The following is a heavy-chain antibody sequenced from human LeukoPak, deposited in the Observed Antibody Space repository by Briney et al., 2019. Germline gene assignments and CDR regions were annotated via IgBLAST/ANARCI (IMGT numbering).Heavy chain of an antibody. Sequence: GESLKISCKGSGYSFTTYWIARLRQMPGKGLEWMGIIYPGDSNTRYSPSFQGQVIISADKSISTAYLQWSSLKASDTAMYYCAVYYYDNSGYLPFDYWGQGTLVTVSS. V-gene: IGHV5-51*01. CDR1: GYSFTTYW. D-gene: IGHD3-22*01. J-gene: IGHJ4*02. CDR2: IYPGDSNT. CDR3: AVYYYDNSGYLPFDY.